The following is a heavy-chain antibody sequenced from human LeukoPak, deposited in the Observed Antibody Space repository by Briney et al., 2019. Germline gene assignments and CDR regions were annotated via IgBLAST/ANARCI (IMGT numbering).Heavy chain of an antibody. D-gene: IGHD3-22*01. CDR2: ISWNSGSI. V-gene: IGHV3-9*01. J-gene: IGHJ4*02. CDR3: AKGSGYDSSGYHDY. CDR1: GFTFDDYA. Sequence: GRSLRLSCAASGFTFDDYAMHWVRQAPGKGLEWVSGISWNSGSIGYADSVKGRFTISRDNAKNSLYLQMNSLGAEDTALYYCAKGSGYDSSGYHDYWGQGTLVTVSS.